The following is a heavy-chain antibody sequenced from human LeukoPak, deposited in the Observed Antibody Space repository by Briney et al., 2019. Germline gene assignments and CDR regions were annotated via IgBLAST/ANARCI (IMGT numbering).Heavy chain of an antibody. Sequence: GGSLRLSCAASGFTFSSYAMSWVRQAPGKGLEWVSAISGSGGSAYYADSVKGRFTISRDNSKNTLYLQMNSLRAEDTAVYYCAKGMYSSARASWFDPWGQGTLVTVSS. D-gene: IGHD6-19*01. V-gene: IGHV3-23*01. J-gene: IGHJ5*02. CDR2: ISGSGGSA. CDR3: AKGMYSSARASWFDP. CDR1: GFTFSSYA.